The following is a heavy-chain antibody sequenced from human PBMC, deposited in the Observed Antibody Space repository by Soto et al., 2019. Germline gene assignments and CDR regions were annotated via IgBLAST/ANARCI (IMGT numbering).Heavy chain of an antibody. CDR1: GGSISSGGYY. CDR2: IYYSGST. J-gene: IGHJ6*02. CDR3: ARDRDTAGYYGMDV. Sequence: QVQLQETGPGLVKPSQTLSLTCTVSGGSISSGGYYWSWIRQHPGKGLEWIGYIYYSGSTYYNPSLKSRVTISVDTSKNQFSLKLSSVTAADTAVYYCARDRDTAGYYGMDVWGQGTTVTVSS. V-gene: IGHV4-31*03. D-gene: IGHD5-18*01.